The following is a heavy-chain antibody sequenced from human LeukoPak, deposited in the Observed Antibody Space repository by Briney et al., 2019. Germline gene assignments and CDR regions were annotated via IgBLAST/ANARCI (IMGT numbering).Heavy chain of an antibody. D-gene: IGHD6-13*01. CDR3: AKRTSSSSSWSSWDY. CDR1: GFSFSTYA. CDR2: IGDSSTPT. V-gene: IGHV3-23*01. Sequence: GGSLRLSCVASGFSFSTYAMTWVRQAPEKGLEWVSVIGDSSTPTYYADSVKGRFAISRDNSKNTLYLQMNSLRAEDTAVYYCAKRTSSSSSWSSWDYWGQGTLVIVSS. J-gene: IGHJ4*02.